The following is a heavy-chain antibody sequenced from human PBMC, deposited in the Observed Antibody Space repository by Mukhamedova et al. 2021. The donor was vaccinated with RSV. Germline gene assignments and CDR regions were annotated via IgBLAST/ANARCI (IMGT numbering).Heavy chain of an antibody. J-gene: IGHJ6*02. Sequence: MNPNSGNTGYAQKFQGRVTMTRNTSISTAYMELSSLRSEDTAVYYCARVPTYYDILTGYYYYYGMDVWGQGTTVTVSS. V-gene: IGHV1-8*01. CDR3: ARVPTYYDILTGYYYYYGMDV. CDR2: MNPNSGNT. D-gene: IGHD3-9*01.